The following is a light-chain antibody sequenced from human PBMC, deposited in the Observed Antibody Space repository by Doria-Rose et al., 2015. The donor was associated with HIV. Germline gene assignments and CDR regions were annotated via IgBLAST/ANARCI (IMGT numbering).Light chain of an antibody. CDR2: WVS. J-gene: IGKJ3*01. V-gene: IGKV4-1*01. Sequence: TQSPESPGMSLGERATLNCKSNQSLLYTSKNYLAWYQQKPGQPPKLLIYWVSTRQSGVPDRFSGSGSGTDFTLTISSLEAEDVAVYYCRQHYDTPSFGPGTTVDIK. CDR1: QSLLYTSKNY. CDR3: RQHYDTPS.